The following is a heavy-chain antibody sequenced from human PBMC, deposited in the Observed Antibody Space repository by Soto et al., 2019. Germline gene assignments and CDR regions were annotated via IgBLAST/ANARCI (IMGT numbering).Heavy chain of an antibody. CDR1: GFTFSSYG. CDR2: IWYDGSNK. D-gene: IGHD4-17*01. J-gene: IGHJ4*02. CDR3: ARDPHGDYGPSLDY. Sequence: GGSLRLSCAASGFTFSSYGMHWVRQAPGKGLEWVAVIWYDGSNKYYADSVKGRFTISRDNSKNTLYLQMNSLRAEDTAVYYCARDPHGDYGPSLDYWGQGTLVTVSS. V-gene: IGHV3-33*01.